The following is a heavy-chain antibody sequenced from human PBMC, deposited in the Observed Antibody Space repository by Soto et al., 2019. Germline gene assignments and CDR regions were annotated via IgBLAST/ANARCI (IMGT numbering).Heavy chain of an antibody. Sequence: QITLRESGPPLVQPTQTLTLTSTLSGVSLSTSGEGVGWIRHPPGKALEWLALIYWDDDKRFSPSLKSRLAITRDISKNQVVMTMTDMAPEDTAIYYCAHRQRTVVVGAPFDLWGQGSQVTVSS. CDR2: IYWDDDK. J-gene: IGHJ4*02. CDR1: GVSLSTSGEG. CDR3: AHRQRTVVVGAPFDL. V-gene: IGHV2-5*02. D-gene: IGHD2-15*01.